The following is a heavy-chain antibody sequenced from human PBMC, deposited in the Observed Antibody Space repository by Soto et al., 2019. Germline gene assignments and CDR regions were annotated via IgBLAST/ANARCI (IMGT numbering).Heavy chain of an antibody. J-gene: IGHJ6*02. D-gene: IGHD2-8*01. CDR3: ARGDSTDCSNGVCSFFYNHDMDF. Sequence: ASVKVSCKASGYSFTDYHIHWVRQAPGQGLEWLGRINPKSGGTSTAQKFQGWVTMTTDTSISTASMELTRLTSDDTAIYYCARGDSTDCSNGVCSFFYNHDMDFWGQGTTVTVSS. CDR2: INPKSGGT. V-gene: IGHV1-2*04. CDR1: GYSFTDYH.